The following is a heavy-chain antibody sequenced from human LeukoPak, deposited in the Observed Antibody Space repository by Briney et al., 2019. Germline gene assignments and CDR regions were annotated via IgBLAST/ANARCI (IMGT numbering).Heavy chain of an antibody. CDR3: AGKEYSSSYYYYYYYMDV. CDR1: GGTCSSYA. Sequence: SVKVSCKASGGTCSSYAISWVRQAPGQGLEWMGGIIPIFGTANYAQKFQGRVTITADESTSTAYMELSSLRSEDTAVYYCAGKEYSSSYYYYYYYMDVWGKGTTVTVSS. J-gene: IGHJ6*03. D-gene: IGHD6-6*01. CDR2: IIPIFGTA. V-gene: IGHV1-69*13.